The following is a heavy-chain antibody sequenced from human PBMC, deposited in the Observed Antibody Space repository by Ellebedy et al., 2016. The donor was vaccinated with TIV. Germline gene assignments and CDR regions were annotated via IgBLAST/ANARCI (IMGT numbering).Heavy chain of an antibody. J-gene: IGHJ6*02. CDR2: ISGSGGNT. CDR1: GFTFSSYA. D-gene: IGHD3-10*01. V-gene: IGHV3-23*01. Sequence: GGSLRLSCAASGFTFSSYAMSWVRQAPGKGLEWVSAISGSGGNTYYADSVKGRFTISRDNSKNTLYLQMNSLRAEDTAVYYCAKYRGESAYYHGLDVWGQGTTVTVSS. CDR3: AKYRGESAYYHGLDV.